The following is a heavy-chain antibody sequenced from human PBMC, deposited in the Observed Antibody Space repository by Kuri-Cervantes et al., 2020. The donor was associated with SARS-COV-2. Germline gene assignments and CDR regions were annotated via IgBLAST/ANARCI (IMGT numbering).Heavy chain of an antibody. CDR2: ISHDGKNK. CDR1: GFNFSRTD. V-gene: IGHV3-30*18. Sequence: GGSLRLSCAASGFNFSRTDMHWVRQAPGKGLEWVAVISHDGKNKKCIASGKGRFTISRDNSKNTLYLQMNSLRAEDTAVYYCAKDLEQQLDSHYGMDVWGQGTTVTVSS. CDR3: AKDLEQQLDSHYGMDV. D-gene: IGHD6-13*01. J-gene: IGHJ6*02.